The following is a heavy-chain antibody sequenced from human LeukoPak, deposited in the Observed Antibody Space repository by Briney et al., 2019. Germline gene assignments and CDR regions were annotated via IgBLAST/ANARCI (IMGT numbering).Heavy chain of an antibody. CDR1: GGSISSSSYY. V-gene: IGHV4-39*01. Sequence: SSETLSLTCTVSGGSISSSSYYWGWIRQPPGKGLEWIGSIYYSGNTYYNPSLKSRVTISVDTSKNQFSPKLTSVTAADTAVYYCARRDPYFDYWGQGTLVTVSS. CDR2: IYYSGNT. J-gene: IGHJ4*02. D-gene: IGHD2-21*02. CDR3: ARRDPYFDY.